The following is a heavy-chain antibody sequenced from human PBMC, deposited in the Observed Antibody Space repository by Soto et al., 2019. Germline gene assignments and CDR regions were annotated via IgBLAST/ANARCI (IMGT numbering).Heavy chain of an antibody. Sequence: GGSLRLSCAASGFTFDDYGMSWVRQAPGKGLEWVSGINWNGGSTGYADSVKGRFTISRDNAKNSLYLQMNSLRAEDTALYYCARDRALYCGGDCYSGGHDAFDIWGQGTMVTVSS. CDR2: INWNGGST. V-gene: IGHV3-20*04. J-gene: IGHJ3*02. CDR1: GFTFDDYG. CDR3: ARDRALYCGGDCYSGGHDAFDI. D-gene: IGHD2-21*02.